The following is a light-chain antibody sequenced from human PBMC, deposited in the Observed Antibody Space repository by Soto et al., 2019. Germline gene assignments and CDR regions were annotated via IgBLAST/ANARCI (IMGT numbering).Light chain of an antibody. CDR1: QSIRSD. CDR3: QQNNNWPLT. CDR2: AAS. Sequence: EIVMTQSPATLSVSPGERATLSCRASQSIRSDLAWYQQKPGQAPRLLIYAASTRATSIPARFSGGGSETEFTLIISSLQSEDFAVYYCQQNNNWPLTFGGGTKVEIK. V-gene: IGKV3-15*01. J-gene: IGKJ4*01.